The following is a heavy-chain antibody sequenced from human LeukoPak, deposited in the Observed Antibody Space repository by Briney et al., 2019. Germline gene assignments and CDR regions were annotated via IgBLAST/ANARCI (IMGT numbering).Heavy chain of an antibody. J-gene: IGHJ5*02. CDR1: GGSISSYY. V-gene: IGHV4-59*12. CDR2: IYYSGST. Sequence: SETLSLTCSVSGGSISSYYWSWIRQPPGKGLEWIGYIYYSGSTNYNPSLKSRVTISVDTSKNQFSLKLSSVTAADTAVYYCATYYYGQNWFDPWGQGTLVTVSS. D-gene: IGHD3-10*01. CDR3: ATYYYGQNWFDP.